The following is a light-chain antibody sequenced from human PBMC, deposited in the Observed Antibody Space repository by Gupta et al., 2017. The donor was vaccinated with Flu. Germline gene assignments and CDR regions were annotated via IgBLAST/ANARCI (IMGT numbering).Light chain of an antibody. CDR3: NHNGESPQT. Sequence: GTLALAPGERATLSCRASQNVGSDYVGWEQKNPGQAPRLLIYGATSRAAGVPERFSGGGSGTDFSLTSRRLEPEDSAVYYWNHNGESPQTFGQGTKVEI. V-gene: IGKV3-20*01. CDR2: GAT. CDR1: QNVGSDY. J-gene: IGKJ1*01.